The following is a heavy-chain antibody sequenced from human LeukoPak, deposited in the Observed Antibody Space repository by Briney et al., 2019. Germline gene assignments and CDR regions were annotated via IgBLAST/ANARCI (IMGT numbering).Heavy chain of an antibody. CDR2: ISAYNGNT. Sequence: ASVKVSCKASGYTFTSYGISWVRQAPGQGLEWMGWISAYNGNTNYAQKLQGRVTMTTDTSTSTAYMELRSLRSDDTAVYYCARRGYGDYVGYYFDYWGQGTLVIVSS. CDR3: ARRGYGDYVGYYFDY. V-gene: IGHV1-18*01. D-gene: IGHD4-17*01. J-gene: IGHJ4*02. CDR1: GYTFTSYG.